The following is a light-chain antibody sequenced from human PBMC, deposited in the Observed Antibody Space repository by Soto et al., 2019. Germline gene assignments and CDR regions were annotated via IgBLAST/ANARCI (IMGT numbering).Light chain of an antibody. J-gene: IGLJ2*01. CDR1: SSNIGYNY. CDR2: MNS. CDR3: ATWDNSLRGVV. V-gene: IGLV1-47*01. Sequence: QAVVAQPPSASGSPGQTVTISCSGSSSNIGYNYVYWYQHLPGAAPELLIYMNSQRPSGVPDRFSASKSGTSASLAISGLRSEDEADYYCATWDNSLRGVVFGGGTKLTVL.